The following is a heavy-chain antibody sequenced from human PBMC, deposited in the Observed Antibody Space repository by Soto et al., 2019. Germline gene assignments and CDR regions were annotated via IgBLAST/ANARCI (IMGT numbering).Heavy chain of an antibody. CDR1: GYTFTSYG. V-gene: IGHV1-18*01. CDR3: ARDLYYYYHYGMAV. Sequence: ASVKVSCKASGYTFTSYGISWVRQAPGQGLEWMGWISAYNGNTNYAQKLQGRVTMTTDTSTSTAYMELRSLRSDDTAVYYCARDLYYYYHYGMAVWGQGTTVTVSS. CDR2: ISAYNGNT. J-gene: IGHJ6*02.